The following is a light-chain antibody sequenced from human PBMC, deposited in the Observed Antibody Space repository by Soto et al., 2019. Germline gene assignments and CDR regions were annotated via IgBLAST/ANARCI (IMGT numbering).Light chain of an antibody. CDR1: QGISGW. J-gene: IGKJ1*01. V-gene: IGKV1-13*02. CDR3: QQYYSSPPT. Sequence: AIQMTQSPSSLSASVGDRVTISCRASQGISGWLAWYQQKPGKAPKLLIYNASSLKSGVPSRFSGSGSGTHFTLTITSLQAEDVAVYYCQQYYSSPPTFGQGTKVDIK. CDR2: NAS.